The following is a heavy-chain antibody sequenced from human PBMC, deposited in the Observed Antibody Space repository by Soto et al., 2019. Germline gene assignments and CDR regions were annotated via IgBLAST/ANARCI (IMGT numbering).Heavy chain of an antibody. V-gene: IGHV1-69*12. J-gene: IGHJ3*02. D-gene: IGHD6-13*01. CDR2: IIPIFGTA. CDR1: GGTFSSYA. CDR3: ATSSRDWDAFDI. Sequence: QVQLVQSGAEVKKPGSSVKVSCKASGGTFSSYAISWVRQAPGQGLEWMGGIIPIFGTANYAQKFQGRVXIXAXXSTSTAYMELSSLRSEDTAVYYCATSSRDWDAFDIWGQGTMVTVSS.